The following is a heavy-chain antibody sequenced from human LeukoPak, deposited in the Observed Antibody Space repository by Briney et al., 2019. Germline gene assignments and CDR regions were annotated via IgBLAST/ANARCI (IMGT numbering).Heavy chain of an antibody. J-gene: IGHJ4*02. CDR3: ARGLGTTVTNEYYYDSSGYYDGGLDY. D-gene: IGHD3-22*01. CDR2: ISTSGRTI. CDR1: GFSFSSYE. Sequence: GGSLRLSCAASGFSFSSYEMTWVRQAPGKGLEWVSYISTSGRTIHYADSVKGRFTISRDNAKNSLSLQTNSLRAEDTAVYYCARGLGTTVTNEYYYDSSGYYDGGLDYWGQGTLVTVSS. V-gene: IGHV3-48*03.